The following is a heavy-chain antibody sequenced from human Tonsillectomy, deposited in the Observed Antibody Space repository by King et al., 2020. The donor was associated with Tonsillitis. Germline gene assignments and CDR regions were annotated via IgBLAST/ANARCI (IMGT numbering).Heavy chain of an antibody. CDR2: ISGSGGST. Sequence: VQLVESGGGLVQPGGSLRLSCAASGFTFSSYAMSWVRQAPGKGLEWGSAISGSGGSTYYTDSVKGRFTISRDNSKNTLYLQMSSLRAEDAAVFYCAKAGPNCGGDCYLTYFDSWGQGTLVTVSS. D-gene: IGHD2-21*02. CDR3: AKAGPNCGGDCYLTYFDS. CDR1: GFTFSSYA. V-gene: IGHV3-23*04. J-gene: IGHJ4*02.